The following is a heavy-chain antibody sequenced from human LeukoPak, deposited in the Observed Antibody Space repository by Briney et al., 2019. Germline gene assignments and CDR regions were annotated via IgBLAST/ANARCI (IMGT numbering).Heavy chain of an antibody. CDR2: IYYSGST. CDR1: GGSISSSSYY. D-gene: IGHD3-22*01. CDR3: ARAAMIVGGESDY. Sequence: PLETLSLTCTVSGGSISSSSYYWGWIRQPPGKGLEWIGSIYYSGSTYYNPSLKSRVTISVDTSKNQFSLKLSSVTAADTAVYYCARAAMIVGGESDYWGQGTLVTVSS. J-gene: IGHJ4*02. V-gene: IGHV4-39*07.